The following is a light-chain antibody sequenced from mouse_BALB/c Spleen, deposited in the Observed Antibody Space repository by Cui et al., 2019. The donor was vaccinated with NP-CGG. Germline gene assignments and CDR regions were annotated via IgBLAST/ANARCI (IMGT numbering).Light chain of an antibody. CDR3: ALWYSNHWV. CDR2: GTN. V-gene: IGLV1*01. Sequence: QALVTQESALTTSPGETVTFTCRSSTGAVTTSNYANWVQEKPDHLFTGLIGGTNNRAPGVPARFSGSLIGDKAALTITGAQTEDEAIYFCALWYSNHWVFGGGTKLTVL. CDR1: TGAVTTSNY. J-gene: IGLJ1*01.